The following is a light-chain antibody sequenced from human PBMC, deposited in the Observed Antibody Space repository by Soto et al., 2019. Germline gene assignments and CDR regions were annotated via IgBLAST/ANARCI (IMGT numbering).Light chain of an antibody. J-gene: IGLJ1*01. CDR1: STDFVSYNR. Sequence: QSALTQPPSVSGSPGQSVTISCTGTSTDFVSYNRVSWYQQPPGTAPKLMIYEVTKRPSGVPDRFSGSKSGNTASLTVSGLQAEDEADYHCASYAGGKNFYVFGTGTKLTVL. CDR2: EVT. CDR3: ASYAGGKNFYV. V-gene: IGLV2-8*01.